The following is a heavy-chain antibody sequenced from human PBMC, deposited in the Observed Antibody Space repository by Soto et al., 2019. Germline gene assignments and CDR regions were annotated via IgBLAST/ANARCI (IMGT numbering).Heavy chain of an antibody. CDR3: ARDVNGGFCGV. D-gene: IGHD2-21*01. CDR1: GGSISSSSYY. J-gene: IGHJ4*02. V-gene: IGHV4-39*02. Sequence: TCTVSGGSISSSSYYWGWIRQPPGKGLEWIGSIYYSGSTYYNPSLKSRVTISVDTSKNQFSLKLSSVTADDTAVYYCARDVNGGFCGVWGQGTLVTVSS. CDR2: IYYSGST.